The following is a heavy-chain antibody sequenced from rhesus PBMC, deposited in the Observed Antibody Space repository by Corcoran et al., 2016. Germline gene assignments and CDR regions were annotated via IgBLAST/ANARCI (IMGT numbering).Heavy chain of an antibody. J-gene: IGHJ4*01. Sequence: QVTLKESGPALVKPTQTLTLTCTFSGFSISTSGTGVGWIRQPPGKALEWLASNYWNDSKYYSTTLKSMLTISKNTSTDRVVLTMTNMDPVDTATYYCARVRSSFDYWGQGVLVTVSS. V-gene: IGHV2-95*01. CDR2: NYWNDSK. CDR1: GFSISTSGTG. D-gene: IGHD2-15*01. CDR3: ARVRSSFDY.